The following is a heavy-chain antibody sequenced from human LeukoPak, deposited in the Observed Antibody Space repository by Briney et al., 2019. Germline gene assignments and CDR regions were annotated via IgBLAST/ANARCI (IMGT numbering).Heavy chain of an antibody. Sequence: SETLSLTCAVSGGSITTTDFDWAWIRQPPGQGFEWIATISSSGKAYYYPSLMSRVTISVDTSKNPFSLDVTSVTAADTGLFCARFKGGTGFDYWGRGILVIVS. D-gene: IGHD1-26*01. CDR3: ARFKGGTGFDY. CDR1: GGSITTTDFD. J-gene: IGHJ4*02. CDR2: ISSSGKA. V-gene: IGHV4-39*01.